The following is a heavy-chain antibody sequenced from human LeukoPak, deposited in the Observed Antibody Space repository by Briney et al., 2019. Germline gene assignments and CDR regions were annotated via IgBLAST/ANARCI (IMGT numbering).Heavy chain of an antibody. V-gene: IGHV1-8*03. D-gene: IGHD2-8*02. CDR3: ARDRVSVVSDY. CDR1: GYTFTSYD. J-gene: IGHJ4*02. CDR2: MNPNSGNT. Sequence: AASVKVSCKASGYTFTSYDINWVRQATGQGLEWMGWMNPNSGNTGYAQKFQGRVTITRNTSISTAYMELSSLRSEDTAVYYCARDRVSVVSDYWGQGTLVTVSS.